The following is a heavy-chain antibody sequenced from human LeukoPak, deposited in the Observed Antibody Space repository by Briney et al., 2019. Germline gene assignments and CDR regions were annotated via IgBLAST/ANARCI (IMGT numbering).Heavy chain of an antibody. CDR3: ARDGSSWIHYFDY. V-gene: IGHV3-53*01. CDR2: IYSGGST. D-gene: IGHD6-13*01. CDR1: GFFVSGNY. J-gene: IGHJ4*02. Sequence: PGGSVRLSCAASGFFVSGNYMSWVRQAPGKGLEWVSIIYSGGSTYYADSVRGRFTISRDNSKNTLYLQMSSLRAEDTAVYYCARDGSSWIHYFDYWGQGTLVTVSS.